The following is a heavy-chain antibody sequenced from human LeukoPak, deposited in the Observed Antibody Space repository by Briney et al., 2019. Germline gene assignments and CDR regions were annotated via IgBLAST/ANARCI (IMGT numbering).Heavy chain of an antibody. D-gene: IGHD5-18*01. CDR1: GFTFSSYG. CDR2: MSYDGINK. J-gene: IGHJ3*02. CDR3: ARLSGYRYGHADAFDI. V-gene: IGHV3-30*03. Sequence: GGSLRLSCVAYGFTFSSYGMHWVRQAPGKGLEWVAVMSYDGINKYYAEFVKGRFTIPRDNSKNTLYLQMNNLRAEDTALYYCARLSGYRYGHADAFDIWGQGTMVTVSS.